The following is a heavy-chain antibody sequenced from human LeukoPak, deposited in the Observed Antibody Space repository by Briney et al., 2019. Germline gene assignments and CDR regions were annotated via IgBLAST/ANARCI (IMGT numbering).Heavy chain of an antibody. D-gene: IGHD3-10*01. CDR3: AKQVSGSLFYFDY. CDR1: GFTFRNCA. V-gene: IGHV3-23*01. CDR2: ISGTGYNT. Sequence: GGSLRLSCAASGFTFRNCAMSWVRQAPGNGLEWVSGISGTGYNTYYADSVKGRFTISRDNSKNTLYLQMNSLGAEDTAVYYCAKQVSGSLFYFDYWGERTLVTVSS. J-gene: IGHJ4*02.